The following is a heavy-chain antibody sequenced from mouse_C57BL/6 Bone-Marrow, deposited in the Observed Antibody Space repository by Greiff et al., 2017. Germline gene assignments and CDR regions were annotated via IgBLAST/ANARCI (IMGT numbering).Heavy chain of an antibody. Sequence: VQRVESGPGLVAPSQSLSITCTVSGFSLTSYGVHWVRQPPGKGLEWLGVIWAGGSTNYNSALMSRLSISKDNSKSQVFLKMNSLQTDDTAMYYCARDPRLPDYYAMDYWGQGTSVTVSS. CDR3: ARDPRLPDYYAMDY. CDR2: IWAGGST. CDR1: GFSLTSYG. D-gene: IGHD1-2*01. J-gene: IGHJ4*01. V-gene: IGHV2-9*02.